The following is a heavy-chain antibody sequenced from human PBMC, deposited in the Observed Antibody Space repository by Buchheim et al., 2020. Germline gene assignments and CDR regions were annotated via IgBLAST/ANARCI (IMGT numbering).Heavy chain of an antibody. CDR2: INSDGSDS. CDR3: ARDYYGVDY. J-gene: IGHJ4*02. D-gene: IGHD3-10*01. Sequence: EVQLVESGGGLVQPGGSLRLSCAAAVFIFSNYWIYWVRETPGKGLVWVSQINSDGSDSTYPGSVKGRFTISRDNPKNTLYLQMSSLRGEATAVYYCARDYYGVDYWGQGTL. CDR1: VFIFSNYW. V-gene: IGHV3-74*01.